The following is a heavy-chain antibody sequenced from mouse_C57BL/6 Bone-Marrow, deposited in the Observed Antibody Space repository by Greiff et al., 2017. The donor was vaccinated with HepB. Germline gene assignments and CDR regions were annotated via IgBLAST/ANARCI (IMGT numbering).Heavy chain of an antibody. CDR2: IYPRSGNT. CDR1: GYTFTSYG. J-gene: IGHJ3*01. Sequence: VKLQESGAELARPGASVKLSCKASGYTFTSYGISWVKQRTGQGLEWIGEIYPRSGNTYYNEKFKGKATLTADKSSSTAYMELRSLTSEDSAVYFCAREDYDVFAYWGQGTLVTVSA. D-gene: IGHD2-4*01. V-gene: IGHV1-81*01. CDR3: AREDYDVFAY.